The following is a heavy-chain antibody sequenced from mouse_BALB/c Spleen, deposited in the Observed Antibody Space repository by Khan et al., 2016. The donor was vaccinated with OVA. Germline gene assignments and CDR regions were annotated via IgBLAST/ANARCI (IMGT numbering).Heavy chain of an antibody. J-gene: IGHJ3*01. CDR1: GYTFTTYT. CDR2: INPSNGYT. V-gene: IGHV1-4*01. D-gene: IGHD2-14*01. Sequence: QVQLQQSGAELARPGASVKMSYKASGYTFTTYTMHWVKQRPGQGLEWIGYINPSNGYTNYNQKFKDKSTLTADKSSSTAYMQLSSLTSDYSAVYYCAREGAYYRSDGWFSYWGQGTLATVSA. CDR3: AREGAYYRSDGWFSY.